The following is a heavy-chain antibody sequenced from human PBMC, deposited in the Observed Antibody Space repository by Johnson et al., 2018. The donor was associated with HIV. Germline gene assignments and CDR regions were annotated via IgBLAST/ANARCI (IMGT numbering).Heavy chain of an antibody. CDR3: AKASHWAFDI. CDR2: IWYDGSNK. J-gene: IGHJ3*02. CDR1: GITFSSYG. Sequence: QVQLVESGGGVVQPGRSLRISCEASGITFSSYGMNWVRQAPGKGLEWVAVIWYDGSNKYYVDSVKGRFTISRDNSKNTLYLQMNSLRGEDTAVYYCAKASHWAFDIWGQGTMVTVSS. V-gene: IGHV3-33*06. D-gene: IGHD1-1*01.